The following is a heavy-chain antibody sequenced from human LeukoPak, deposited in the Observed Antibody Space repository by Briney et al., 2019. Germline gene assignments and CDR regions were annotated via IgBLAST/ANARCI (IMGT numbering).Heavy chain of an antibody. CDR3: ARGSRDILTGYLSGMDV. CDR2: ITSSGSTI. CDR1: GFTFSNYE. Sequence: GGSLRLSCAASGFTFSNYEMDWVRQAPGKGLEWVSYITSSGSTIYYAAPVKGRFTISRDNAKNSLYLQMNSLRAEDTAVYYCARGSRDILTGYLSGMDVWGEGTTVTVSS. D-gene: IGHD3-9*01. V-gene: IGHV3-48*03. J-gene: IGHJ6*04.